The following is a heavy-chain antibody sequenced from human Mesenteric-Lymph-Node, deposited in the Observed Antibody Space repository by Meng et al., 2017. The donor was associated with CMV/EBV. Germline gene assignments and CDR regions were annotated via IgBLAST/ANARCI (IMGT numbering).Heavy chain of an antibody. CDR3: ASPGNHYYESSDPNCY. J-gene: IGHJ4*02. CDR2: IIPILGIA. CDR1: GYTFTSYG. Sequence: SVKVSCKASGYTFTSYGISWVRQAPGQGLEWMGRIIPILGIANYAQKFQGRVTITADKSTSTSYMELISLRSEDTAVYYCASPGNHYYESSDPNCYWGQGTLVTVSS. V-gene: IGHV1-69*04. D-gene: IGHD3-22*01.